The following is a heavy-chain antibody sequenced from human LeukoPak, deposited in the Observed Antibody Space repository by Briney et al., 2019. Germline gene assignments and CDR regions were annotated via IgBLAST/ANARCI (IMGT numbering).Heavy chain of an antibody. D-gene: IGHD3-16*01. V-gene: IGHV3-74*01. CDR1: GFTFSNYW. CDR3: ARDDTYYDYVWGKNT. J-gene: IGHJ5*02. CDR2: INSDGSST. Sequence: PGGSLRLSCAASGFTFSNYWMHWVRQAPGKGLMWVSRINSDGSSTSYADSVKGRFTISRDNARNTLYLQMNSLRVEDAAVYYCARDDTYYDYVWGKNTWGQGTLVTVSS.